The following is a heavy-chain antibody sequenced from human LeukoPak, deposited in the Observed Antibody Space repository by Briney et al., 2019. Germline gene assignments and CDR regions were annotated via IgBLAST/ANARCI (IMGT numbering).Heavy chain of an antibody. Sequence: PSETLSLTCTVSGGSTSSYYWSWIRQPPGKGLEWIGYIYYSGSTNYNPSLKSRVTISVDTSKNQFSLKLSSVTAADTAVYYCARGWFREPHYYFDYWGQGTLVTVSS. CDR2: IYYSGST. D-gene: IGHD3-10*01. V-gene: IGHV4-59*01. CDR3: ARGWFREPHYYFDY. CDR1: GGSTSSYY. J-gene: IGHJ4*02.